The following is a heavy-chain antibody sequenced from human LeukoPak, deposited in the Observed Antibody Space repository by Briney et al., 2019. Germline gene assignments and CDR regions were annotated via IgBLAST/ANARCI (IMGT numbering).Heavy chain of an antibody. Sequence: GGSLRLSCAASGFTFSSYAMSWVRQAPGKGLEWVSAISGSGGGTYYADSVKGRFTISRDNSKNTLYLQMNSLRAEDTAVYYCAKVGSRGGYYYYYYMDVWGKGTTVTVSS. CDR1: GFTFSSYA. CDR2: ISGSGGGT. D-gene: IGHD3-10*01. V-gene: IGHV3-23*01. J-gene: IGHJ6*03. CDR3: AKVGSRGGYYYYYYMDV.